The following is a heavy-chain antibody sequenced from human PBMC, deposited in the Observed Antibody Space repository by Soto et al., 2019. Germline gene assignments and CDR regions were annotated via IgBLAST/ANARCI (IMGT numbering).Heavy chain of an antibody. V-gene: IGHV3-30*18. Sequence: QVQLVESGGGVVQPGRSLRLSCAASGFTFSTYGMHWVRQAPGKGLEWVAVISYHGNDKYYAESVKGRFTISRDNFKNTLYLQMDILRAEDTAVYYCAKDHLLTTVTTVGDWGQGTLVTVSS. CDR3: AKDHLLTTVTTVGD. D-gene: IGHD4-17*01. CDR2: ISYHGNDK. J-gene: IGHJ4*02. CDR1: GFTFSTYG.